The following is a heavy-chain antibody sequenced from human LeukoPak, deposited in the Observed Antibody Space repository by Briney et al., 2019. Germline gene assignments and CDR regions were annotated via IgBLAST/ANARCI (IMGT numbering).Heavy chain of an antibody. D-gene: IGHD3-22*01. CDR3: ARDYYNSSGYYGSGNY. V-gene: IGHV3-30-3*01. CDR1: GFTFSSYA. CDR2: ILYDGNNK. J-gene: IGHJ4*02. Sequence: PGGSLRLSCAASGFTFSSYAMSWVRQAPGKGLEWVAVILYDGNNKYHADSVKGRFTISRDNSKNTLYLQMNSLRAEDTAVYYCARDYYNSSGYYGSGNYWGQGTLVTVSS.